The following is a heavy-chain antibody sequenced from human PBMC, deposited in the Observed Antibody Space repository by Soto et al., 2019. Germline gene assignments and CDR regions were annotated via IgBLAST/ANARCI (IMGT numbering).Heavy chain of an antibody. CDR2: IIPILGIA. CDR1: GGTFSSYT. V-gene: IGHV1-69*02. CDR3: DCAGGTQDGMDV. D-gene: IGHD3-10*02. J-gene: IGHJ6*02. Sequence: QVQLVQSGAEVKKPGSSVKVSCKASGGTFSSYTISWVRQAPGQGLEWMGRIIPILGIANYAQKFQGRVTITADKATSTAYMELSSLRSGDTAVYYCDCAGGTQDGMDVWGQGTTVTVSS.